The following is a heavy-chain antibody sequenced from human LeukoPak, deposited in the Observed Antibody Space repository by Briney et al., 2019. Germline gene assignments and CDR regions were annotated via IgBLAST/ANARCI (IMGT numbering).Heavy chain of an antibody. CDR2: IYYTGTT. J-gene: IGHJ4*02. CDR3: ARLGYCSSTSCPGGGFDY. D-gene: IGHD2-2*01. Sequence: SETLSLTCTVSNGSISSFYWTWIRQPPGKGLEWIGYIYYTGTTDYNPSLKSRVTISVDTSKNQFSLKLSSVTAADTAVYYCARLGYCSSTSCPGGGFDYWGQGTLVTVSS. V-gene: IGHV4-59*08. CDR1: NGSISSFY.